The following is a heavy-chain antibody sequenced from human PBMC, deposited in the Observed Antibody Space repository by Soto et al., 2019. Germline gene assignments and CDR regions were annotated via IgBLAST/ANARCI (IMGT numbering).Heavy chain of an antibody. CDR3: AGEISGYCSGGSCYTGGY. Sequence: QVQLVQSGAEVKKPGSSVKVSCKASGGTFSSYAISWVRQAPGQGLEWMGGIIPIFGTANYAQKFQGRVTITADESTSTAYMELSSLRSEVTAVYYCAGEISGYCSGGSCYTGGYWGQGTLVTVSS. CDR1: GGTFSSYA. V-gene: IGHV1-69*01. CDR2: IIPIFGTA. D-gene: IGHD2-15*01. J-gene: IGHJ4*02.